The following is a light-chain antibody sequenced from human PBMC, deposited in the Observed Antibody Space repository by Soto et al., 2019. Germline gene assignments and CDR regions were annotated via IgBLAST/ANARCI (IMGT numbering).Light chain of an antibody. CDR2: EVT. J-gene: IGLJ3*02. CDR1: SSDVGGYNY. Sequence: QSVLTQPPSASGSPGQAVAISCTGTSSDVGGYNYVSWYQHHPGKASKLVIYEVTKRPSGVPDRFSGSKSGNTASLTVSGLQSDDEADYYCCSYGGSNNWVFGGGTKLTVL. V-gene: IGLV2-8*01. CDR3: CSYGGSNNWV.